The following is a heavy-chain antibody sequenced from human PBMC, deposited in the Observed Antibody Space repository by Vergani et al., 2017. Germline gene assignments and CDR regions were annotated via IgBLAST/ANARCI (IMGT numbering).Heavy chain of an antibody. Sequence: EVPLVQSGAAVKKPGASLTISCTGSGYSFTSYWIGWVRQMPGKGLEWMGIIYPGDSDTRYSPSFQGQVTISADKSISTAYLQWSSLKASDTAMYYCARRPIAVAGTEWFDPWGQGTLVTVSS. J-gene: IGHJ5*02. V-gene: IGHV5-51*01. D-gene: IGHD6-19*01. CDR3: ARRPIAVAGTEWFDP. CDR2: IYPGDSDT. CDR1: GYSFTSYW.